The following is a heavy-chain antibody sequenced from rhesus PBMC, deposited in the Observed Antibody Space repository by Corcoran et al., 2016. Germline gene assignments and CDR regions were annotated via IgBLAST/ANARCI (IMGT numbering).Heavy chain of an antibody. V-gene: IGHV4-173*01. CDR3: ARVYGYNSLDY. CDR2: VYGSIGRT. J-gene: IGHJ4*01. D-gene: IGHD1-44*01. Sequence: QLQLQESGPGLVKPSETLSLTCAVSGGSISSDYWSWIRQPPGKGLEWIVNVYGSIGRTDYNPSLKSQVTISADTAKDQFSLKLNSVTAADAAVYYCARVYGYNSLDYWGQGVLVTVSS. CDR1: GGSISSDY.